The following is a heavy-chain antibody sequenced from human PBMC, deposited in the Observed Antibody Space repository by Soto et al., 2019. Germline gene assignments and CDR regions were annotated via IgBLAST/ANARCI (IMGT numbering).Heavy chain of an antibody. CDR3: ARDDGLRKWSDP. CDR2: IRSSSSTI. CDR1: GFTFSSYS. Sequence: EVQLVESGGGLVQPGGSLRLSCAASGFTFSSYSMNWVRQALGKGLEWDSYIRSSSSTIYYADSVKGRFTISRDNAKNVLYRQMNSLRAEDTAVYYFARDDGLRKWSDPWGQGTLVTVSS. J-gene: IGHJ5*02. D-gene: IGHD5-12*01. V-gene: IGHV3-48*01.